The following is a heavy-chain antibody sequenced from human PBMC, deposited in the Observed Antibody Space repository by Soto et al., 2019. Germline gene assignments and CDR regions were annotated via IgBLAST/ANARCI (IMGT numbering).Heavy chain of an antibody. CDR1: GGSISSYY. D-gene: IGHD3-22*01. J-gene: IGHJ4*02. CDR3: ARGRYYDSSGYYGY. CDR2: IYYSGST. V-gene: IGHV4-59*08. Sequence: PSETLSLTCTVSGGSISSYYWSWIRQPPGKGLEWIGYIYYSGSTYYNPSLKSRVTMSVDTSKNQFSLKLSSVAAADTAVYYCARGRYYDSSGYYGYWGQGTLVTVSS.